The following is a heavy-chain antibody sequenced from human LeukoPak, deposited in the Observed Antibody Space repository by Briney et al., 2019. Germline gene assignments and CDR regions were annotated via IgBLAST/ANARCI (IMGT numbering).Heavy chain of an antibody. CDR1: GGSISSYS. CDR3: ARGAMFGRAIDY. J-gene: IGHJ4*02. V-gene: IGHV4-59*01. Sequence: VKPSETLSLTCTVSGGSISSYSWSWIRQPPGKGLKWIGYIYYRGSTNYNPSLKSRVTISVDTSKNQFSLRLSSVTAADTAVYYCARGAMFGRAIDYWGQGTLVTVSS. D-gene: IGHD3-3*02. CDR2: IYYRGST.